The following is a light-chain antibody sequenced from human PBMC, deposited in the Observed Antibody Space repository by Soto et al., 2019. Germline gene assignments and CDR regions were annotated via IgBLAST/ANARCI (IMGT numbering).Light chain of an antibody. CDR3: ASWDGSLQTWV. CDR1: SSNIGSNI. CDR2: TNN. V-gene: IGLV1-44*01. J-gene: IGLJ3*02. Sequence: QSVLTQPPSASGTPGQRVTISCSGSSSNIGSNIVNWYQHLPGTAPKLIIYTNNQRPSGVPDRFSDSKSGTSASLAISGLQSEDEADYYCASWDGSLQTWVFGGGTKVTVL.